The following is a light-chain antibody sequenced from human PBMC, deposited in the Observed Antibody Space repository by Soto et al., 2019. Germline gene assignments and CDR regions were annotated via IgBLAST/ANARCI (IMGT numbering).Light chain of an antibody. V-gene: IGKV3-20*01. Sequence: EIVLTQSPGTLSLSPGERATLSCRASQSVSSNYLAWYQQKPGQAPRLLIYGASSRATGIPDRFSGSGSGTDFTLTISRLEPEDFALYYCQQYGSSPPRTFGRGTKVEIK. CDR1: QSVSSNY. CDR3: QQYGSSPPRT. J-gene: IGKJ4*01. CDR2: GAS.